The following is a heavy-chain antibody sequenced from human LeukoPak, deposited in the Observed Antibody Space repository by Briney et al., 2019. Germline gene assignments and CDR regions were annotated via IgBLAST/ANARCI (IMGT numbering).Heavy chain of an antibody. Sequence: GESLKISCKGSVYSFTGYWIGWVRQMPGKGLERMGIIYPGDSDTRYSPSFQGQVTISADKSISTAYLQWSSLKASDTAMYYCARIQLWSYYFDYWGQGTLVTVSS. D-gene: IGHD5-18*01. CDR3: ARIQLWSYYFDY. CDR1: VYSFTGYW. J-gene: IGHJ4*02. CDR2: IYPGDSDT. V-gene: IGHV5-51*01.